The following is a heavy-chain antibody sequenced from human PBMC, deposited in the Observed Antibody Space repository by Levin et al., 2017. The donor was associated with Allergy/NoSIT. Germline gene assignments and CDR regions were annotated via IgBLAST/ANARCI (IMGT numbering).Heavy chain of an antibody. D-gene: IGHD3-16*01. CDR2: IYYSGNA. Sequence: SETLSLTCTVSGGSISSSDHYWSWIRQPPGKGLEWIGFIYYSGNAFYKPSLRSRVSMSVDTSTNQFSLKLTSATAADTAVYFCARAPLNLGEWRDKPGFDYWGRGGLVTVSS. V-gene: IGHV4-30-4*01. J-gene: IGHJ4*02. CDR3: ARAPLNLGEWRDKPGFDY. CDR1: GGSISSSDHY.